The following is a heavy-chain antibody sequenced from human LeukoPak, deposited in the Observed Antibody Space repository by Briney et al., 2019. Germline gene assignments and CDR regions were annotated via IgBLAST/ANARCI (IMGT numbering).Heavy chain of an antibody. D-gene: IGHD2-15*01. V-gene: IGHV4-39*07. CDR2: IYYSGST. CDR1: GFTFSNYP. Sequence: GSLRLSCAASGFTFSNYPMNWIRQPPGKGLEWIGSIYYSGSTYYNPSLKSRVTISITSNNQFSLKLNSVTAADTAVYYCAREGYCSGGTCYGWIPIDYWGQGTLVTVSS. CDR3: AREGYCSGGTCYGWIPIDY. J-gene: IGHJ4*02.